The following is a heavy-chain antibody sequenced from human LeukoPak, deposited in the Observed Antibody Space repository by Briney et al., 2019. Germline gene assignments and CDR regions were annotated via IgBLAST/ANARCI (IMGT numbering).Heavy chain of an antibody. CDR3: ARVPRVTMIIVTPGAFDM. CDR1: GDSTSSSTYY. J-gene: IGHJ3*02. CDR2: MYYNGST. D-gene: IGHD3-22*01. Sequence: SETLSLTCTVSGDSTSSSTYYWDWIRQPPGKGLEWIGYMYYNGSTNYNPSLKSRVTISVDTSKKRFSLKLSSVTAADTAMYYCARVPRVTMIIVTPGAFDMWGQGTMVTVSS. V-gene: IGHV4-61*05.